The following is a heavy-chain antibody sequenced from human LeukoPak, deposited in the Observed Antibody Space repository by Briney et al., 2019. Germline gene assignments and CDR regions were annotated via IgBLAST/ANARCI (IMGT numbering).Heavy chain of an antibody. CDR2: IYYSGST. J-gene: IGHJ5*02. CDR1: GGSISSGGYY. D-gene: IGHD3-22*01. Sequence: SETLSLTCTVSGGSISSGGYYWSWLRQHPGKGLEWIGYIYYSGSTYYNPSLKSRVTISVDTSKNQFSLKLSSVTAADTAVYYCASCYYDSSGYYWFDPWGQGTLVTVSS. V-gene: IGHV4-31*03. CDR3: ASCYYDSSGYYWFDP.